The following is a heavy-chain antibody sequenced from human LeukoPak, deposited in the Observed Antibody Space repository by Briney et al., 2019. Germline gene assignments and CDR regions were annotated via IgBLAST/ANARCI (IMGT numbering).Heavy chain of an antibody. Sequence: GESLKISCKGSGYSFTSYWIGWVRQMPGKGLEWMGIIYPGDSDTRYSPSFQGQVTISADKSISTAYLQWSSLKASDTAMYYCARHGRVTASLRWFDPWGQGTLVTVSS. CDR1: GYSFTSYW. J-gene: IGHJ5*02. D-gene: IGHD2-21*02. V-gene: IGHV5-51*01. CDR3: ARHGRVTASLRWFDP. CDR2: IYPGDSDT.